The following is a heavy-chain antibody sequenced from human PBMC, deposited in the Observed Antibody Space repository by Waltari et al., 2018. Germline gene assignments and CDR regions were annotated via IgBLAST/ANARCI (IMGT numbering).Heavy chain of an antibody. J-gene: IGHJ4*02. CDR1: VYTSPCHT. CDR3: AREPVYYDISGYQPRFDI. CDR2: NNTGNVNT. V-gene: IGHV1-3*04. D-gene: IGHD3-22*01. Sequence: LVQSGAEVKTPRASVQVSSPASVYTSPCHTIPWVRRAPRQRLEWMGWNNTGNVNTKYAQKFQGRVTNTRDTTAGTAYMELGSLRSEDTAVYYCAREPVYYDISGYQPRFDIWGQGTLVTVSS.